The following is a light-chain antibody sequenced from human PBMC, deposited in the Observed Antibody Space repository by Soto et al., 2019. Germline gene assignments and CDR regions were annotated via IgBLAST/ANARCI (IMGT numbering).Light chain of an antibody. CDR2: DVS. Sequence: QSALTQPASVSGSPGQSITISCTGTSSDVGGYNYVSWYQQHPGKAPKLMIYDVSNRPSGVSNRFSGSKSGNTASLTIYGLQAEPEGDCYCLSYTSSSTLLYVFGTGTKLTVL. V-gene: IGLV2-14*01. J-gene: IGLJ1*01. CDR3: LSYTSSSTLLYV. CDR1: SSDVGGYNY.